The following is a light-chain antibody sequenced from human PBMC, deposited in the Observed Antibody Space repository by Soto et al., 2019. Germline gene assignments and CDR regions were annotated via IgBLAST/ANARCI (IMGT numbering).Light chain of an antibody. CDR3: SSYKRSSTLVV. CDR2: DVS. J-gene: IGLJ2*01. Sequence: QSALTQPASVSGSPGQSITISFTGTSSDVGGYNYVSWYQQHPGKAPKLMIYDVSNRPSGLSNRFSGSKTGKTSSLPISGLQAEDEADYYCSSYKRSSTLVVFGGGTKVAVL. V-gene: IGLV2-14*01. CDR1: SSDVGGYNY.